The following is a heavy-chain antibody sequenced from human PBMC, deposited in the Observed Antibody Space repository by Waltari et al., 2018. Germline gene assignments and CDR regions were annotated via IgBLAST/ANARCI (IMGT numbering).Heavy chain of an antibody. D-gene: IGHD3-16*02. J-gene: IGHJ6*02. CDR1: GGSFSGYY. CDR3: ARGAYNYVWGSYRYYHGMDV. Sequence: QVQLQQWGAGLLKPSETLSLTCAVYGGSFSGYYWSWIRQPPGKGLEWIGEINHSGSTNHTPSLKSRVTISVDTSKNQFSLKLSSVTAADTAVYYCARGAYNYVWGSYRYYHGMDVWGQGTTVTVSS. CDR2: INHSGST. V-gene: IGHV4-34*01.